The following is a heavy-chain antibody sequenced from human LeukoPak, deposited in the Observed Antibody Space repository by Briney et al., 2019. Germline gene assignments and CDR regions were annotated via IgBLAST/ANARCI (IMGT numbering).Heavy chain of an antibody. V-gene: IGHV3-21*01. CDR3: ARDFFPQKYYYGSGSYYGSDY. CDR1: QFTFNNYA. Sequence: PGGSLRLSCVASQFTFNNYAMDWVRQAPGKGLEWVSSISSSSSYIYYADSVKGRFTISRDNAKNSLYLQMNSLRAEDTAVYYCARDFFPQKYYYGSGSYYGSDYWGQGTLVTVSS. J-gene: IGHJ4*02. D-gene: IGHD3-10*01. CDR2: ISSSSSYI.